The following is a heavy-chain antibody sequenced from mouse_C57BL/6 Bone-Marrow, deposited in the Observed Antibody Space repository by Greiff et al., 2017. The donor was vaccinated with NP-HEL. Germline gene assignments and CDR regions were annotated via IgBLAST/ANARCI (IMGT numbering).Heavy chain of an antibody. Sequence: EVQLQQSGPELVKPGASVKISCKASGYSFTGYYMNWVKQSPEKSLEWIGEINPSTGGTTYNQKFKAKATLTVDKSSSTAYMQLKSLTSEDSAVYYCARKGGSSHYFAYWGQGTTLTVSS. CDR3: ARKGGSSHYFAY. J-gene: IGHJ2*01. CDR2: INPSTGGT. V-gene: IGHV1-42*01. CDR1: GYSFTGYY. D-gene: IGHD1-1*01.